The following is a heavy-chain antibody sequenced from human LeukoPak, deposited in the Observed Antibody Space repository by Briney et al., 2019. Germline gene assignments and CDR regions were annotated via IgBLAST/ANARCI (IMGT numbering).Heavy chain of an antibody. CDR1: GGSISSSNW. D-gene: IGHD3-16*01. CDR3: ARRLGPWAFDY. Sequence: SETLSLTCAVSGGSISSSNWWSWVRQPPGKGLEWIGYIYHSGSTYYNPSLKSRVTISVDRSKNQFSVKLSSVTAADTAVYYCARRLGPWAFDYWGQGTLVTVSS. V-gene: IGHV4-4*02. J-gene: IGHJ4*02. CDR2: IYHSGST.